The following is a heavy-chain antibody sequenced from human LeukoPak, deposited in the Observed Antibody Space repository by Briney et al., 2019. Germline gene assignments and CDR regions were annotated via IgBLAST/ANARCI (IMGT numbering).Heavy chain of an antibody. D-gene: IGHD3-22*01. CDR3: ARRRYYDGSGYLE. CDR1: GDSVSRSDSY. Sequence: SETLSLTCSVSGDSVSRSDSYWNWIRQPPGKGLGWIGTIYYSGRTYYSPSLKSRVTMSVDPSNNQFSLNLRSVTAADTALYYCARRRYYDGSGYLEWGQGTLLSVSS. V-gene: IGHV4-39*01. J-gene: IGHJ1*01. CDR2: IYYSGRT.